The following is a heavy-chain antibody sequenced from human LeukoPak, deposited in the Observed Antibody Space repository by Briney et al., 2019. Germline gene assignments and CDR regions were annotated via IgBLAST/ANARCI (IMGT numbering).Heavy chain of an antibody. J-gene: IGHJ5*02. CDR2: IYYSGST. Sequence: SETLSLTCTVSGGSISSYYWSWIRQPPGKGLEWTGYIYYSGSTNYNPSLKSRVTISVDTSKNQFSLKLSSVTAADTAVYYCARPVSAVAGTAGDNWFDPWGQGTLVTVSS. CDR1: GGSISSYY. CDR3: ARPVSAVAGTAGDNWFDP. D-gene: IGHD6-19*01. V-gene: IGHV4-59*08.